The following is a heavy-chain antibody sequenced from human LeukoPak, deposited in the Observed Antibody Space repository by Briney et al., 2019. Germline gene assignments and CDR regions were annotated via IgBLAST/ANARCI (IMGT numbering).Heavy chain of an antibody. V-gene: IGHV3-30-3*01. J-gene: IGHJ5*01. CDR1: GLTFSHYG. CDR2: ISSDGSNR. Sequence: GRSLRLSCAAPGLTFSHYGMNWVRRAPGKGLEWVAVISSDGSNRFYADSVKGRFTVSRDNSKNTLYLQMNSLRVEDTAVYYCARDNDTDYSSSPGWFDSWGQGTLVTVSS. CDR3: ARDNDTDYSSSPGWFDS. D-gene: IGHD6-6*01.